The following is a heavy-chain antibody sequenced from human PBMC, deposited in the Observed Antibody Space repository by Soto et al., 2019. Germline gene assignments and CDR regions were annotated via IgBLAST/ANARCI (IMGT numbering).Heavy chain of an antibody. CDR3: ARWGYLDY. V-gene: IGHV3-23*01. D-gene: IGHD1-26*01. J-gene: IGHJ4*02. CDR1: GFSFGSYA. CDR2: ISGSDGKT. Sequence: GGSLRLSCAASGFSFGSYALRWVRQAPGKGLEWVSTISGSDGKTFYADSVKGRFSISRDTSQSTLYLQMNSLRADDTAMYYCARWGYLDYWGQGTRVTVSS.